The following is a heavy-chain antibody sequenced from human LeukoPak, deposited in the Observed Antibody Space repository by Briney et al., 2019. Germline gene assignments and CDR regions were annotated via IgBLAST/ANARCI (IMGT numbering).Heavy chain of an antibody. D-gene: IGHD2-2*01. CDR2: ISPYNGNT. J-gene: IGHJ4*02. Sequence: ASVRVSCKASGYTFLNYGITWVRQAPGQGLEWMGWISPYNGNTKYGQKLQGRVTITTDTPTGTAYMELRSLRSDDTAVYYCARDCASISSYCYWGQGTLVTVSS. CDR3: ARDCASISSYCY. CDR1: GYTFLNYG. V-gene: IGHV1-18*01.